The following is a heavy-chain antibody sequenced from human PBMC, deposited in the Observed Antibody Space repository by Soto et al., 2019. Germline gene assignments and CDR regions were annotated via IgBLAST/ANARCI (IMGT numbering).Heavy chain of an antibody. D-gene: IGHD4-4*01. CDR1: GGSFSGYY. Sequence: SETLSLTCGVYGGSFSGYYWSWIRQPPGKGLEWIGEINHSGSTNYNPSLKSRVTISVDTSKNQFSLKLSSVTSADTAVYYCARTTVTTGPDYWGQGTLVTVSS. CDR3: ARTTVTTGPDY. V-gene: IGHV4-34*01. CDR2: INHSGST. J-gene: IGHJ4*02.